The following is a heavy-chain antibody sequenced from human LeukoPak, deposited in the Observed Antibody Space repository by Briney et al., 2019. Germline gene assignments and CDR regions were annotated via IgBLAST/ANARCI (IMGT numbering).Heavy chain of an antibody. D-gene: IGHD3-16*01. J-gene: IGHJ3*02. CDR3: ARALGAPGAFDI. CDR1: GYTFTSFY. CDR2: IIPIFGTA. V-gene: IGHV1-69*06. Sequence: ASVKVSCKASGYTFTSFYMHWVRQAPGQGLEWMGGIIPIFGTANYAQKFQGRVTITADKSTSTAYMELSSLRSEDTAVYYWARALGAPGAFDIWGQGTMGTVSS.